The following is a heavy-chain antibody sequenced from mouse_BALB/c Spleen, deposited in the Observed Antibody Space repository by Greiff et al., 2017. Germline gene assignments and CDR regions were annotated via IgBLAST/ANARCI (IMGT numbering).Heavy chain of an antibody. V-gene: IGHV1-87*01. Sequence: VQGVESGAELARPGASVKLSCKASGYTFTSYWMQWVKQRPGQGLEWIGAIYPGDGDTRYTQKFKGKATLTADKSSSTAYMQLSSLASEDSAVYYCARCGNYHAMDYWGQGTSVTVSS. CDR3: ARCGNYHAMDY. CDR2: IYPGDGDT. J-gene: IGHJ4*01. CDR1: GYTFTSYW. D-gene: IGHD2-1*01.